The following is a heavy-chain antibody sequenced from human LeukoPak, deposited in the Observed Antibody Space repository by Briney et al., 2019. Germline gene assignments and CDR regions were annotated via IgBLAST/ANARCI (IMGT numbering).Heavy chain of an antibody. CDR2: ITSDDGGT. CDR1: GFTFDDYT. D-gene: IGHD6-13*01. J-gene: IGHJ5*02. CDR3: AKVGIAAAALSS. V-gene: IGHV3-43*01. Sequence: GGSLRLSCAASGFTFDDYTMHWVRQAPGKRLEWVSLITSDDGGTFYADSVKGRFTISRDNSKYSLNLQMNSLRTEDTAFYYCAKVGIAAAALSSWGQGTLVTVSS.